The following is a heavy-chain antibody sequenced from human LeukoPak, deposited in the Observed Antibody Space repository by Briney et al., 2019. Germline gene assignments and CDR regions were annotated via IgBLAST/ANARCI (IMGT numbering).Heavy chain of an antibody. V-gene: IGHV3-20*03. J-gene: IGHJ4*02. CDR2: INWNGGST. D-gene: IGHD3-22*01. CDR3: AGDIYYDSSAEDY. Sequence: GINWNGGSTGYADSVKGRFTISRDNAKNSLYLQMNSLRAEDTALYYCAGDIYYDSSAEDYWGQGTLVTVSS.